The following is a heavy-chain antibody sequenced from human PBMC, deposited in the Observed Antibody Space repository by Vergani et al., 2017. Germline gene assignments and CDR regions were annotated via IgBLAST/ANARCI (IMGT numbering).Heavy chain of an antibody. CDR2: IYYSGST. Sequence: QVQLQESGPGLVKPSQTLSLTCTVSGGSISSGGYYWSWIRQHPGKGLEWIGYIYYSGSTYYNPSLKSRVTISVDTSKNQFSLKLSSVTAADTAVYYCARGSSYSSGWYYWFDPWGQGTLVTVSS. D-gene: IGHD6-19*01. V-gene: IGHV4-31*03. CDR1: GGSISSGGYY. CDR3: ARGSSYSSGWYYWFDP. J-gene: IGHJ5*02.